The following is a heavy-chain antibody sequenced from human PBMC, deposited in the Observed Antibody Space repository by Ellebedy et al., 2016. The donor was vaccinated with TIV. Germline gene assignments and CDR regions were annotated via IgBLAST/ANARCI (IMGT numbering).Heavy chain of an antibody. CDR3: AGQTIAAGGTEEYFHH. D-gene: IGHD6-13*01. CDR1: GGSISSSSYY. Sequence: MPSETLSLTCTVSGGSISSSSYYWGWIRQPPGKGREWIGSIYDSGNTYYTPSLKSRVTMSVDTSKNQFSLQLSSVTAADTAVYYCAGQTIAAGGTEEYFHHWGQGTLVTVSS. J-gene: IGHJ1*01. CDR2: IYDSGNT. V-gene: IGHV4-39*01.